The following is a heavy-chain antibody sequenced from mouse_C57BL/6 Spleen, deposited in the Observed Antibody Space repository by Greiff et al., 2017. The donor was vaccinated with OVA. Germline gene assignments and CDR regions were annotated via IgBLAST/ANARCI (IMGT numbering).Heavy chain of an antibody. J-gene: IGHJ3*01. V-gene: IGHV3-6*01. Sequence: ESGPGLVKPSQSLSLTCSVTGYSITSGYYWNWIRQFPGNKLEWMGYISYDGSNNYNPSLKNRISITRDTSKNQFFLKLNSVTTEDTATYYCGGYPFAYWGQGTLVTVSA. D-gene: IGHD2-2*01. CDR2: ISYDGSN. CDR3: GGYPFAY. CDR1: GYSITSGYY.